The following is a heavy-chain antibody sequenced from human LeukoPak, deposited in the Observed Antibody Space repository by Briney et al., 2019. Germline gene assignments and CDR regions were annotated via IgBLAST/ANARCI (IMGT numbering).Heavy chain of an antibody. CDR3: ARQGYTVSYYFLDY. CDR1: GGSVRSYW. V-gene: IGHV4-4*07. Sequence: SETLSLTCDVSGGSVRSYWWGWVRQPAGKGLEWLGRIYSTGSTRFNPSLKSRLTLSIDTSTNQFSLTLTSVTAADTAVSFCARQGYTVSYYFLDYWSQGTLVTVSS. J-gene: IGHJ4*02. D-gene: IGHD1-26*01. CDR2: IYSTGST.